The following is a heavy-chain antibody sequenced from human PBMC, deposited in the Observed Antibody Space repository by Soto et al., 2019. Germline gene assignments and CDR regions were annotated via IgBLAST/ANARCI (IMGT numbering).Heavy chain of an antibody. Sequence: PSETLSLTCDVSGVSISIGNWWSWVRQPPGKGLEWIAEVYNDGSANYHPSLDRRATISVDRSKNQFTLRLSSVTAADTGKYYCARLVYDSRLNYLYFDHWGQGTLVTVSS. CDR3: ARLVYDSRLNYLYFDH. CDR1: GVSISIGNW. J-gene: IGHJ4*02. CDR2: VYNDGSA. V-gene: IGHV4-4*02. D-gene: IGHD3-22*01.